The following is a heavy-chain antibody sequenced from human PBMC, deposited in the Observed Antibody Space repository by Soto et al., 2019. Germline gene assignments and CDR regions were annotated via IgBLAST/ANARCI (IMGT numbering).Heavy chain of an antibody. CDR1: GGSISSYY. D-gene: IGHD4-17*01. CDR3: ARLFLTTVSGKHAGFDP. CDR2: IYYSGST. V-gene: IGHV4-59*08. Sequence: PSETLSLTCTVSGGSISSYYWSWIRQPPGKGLEWIGYIYYSGSTNYNPSLKSRVTISVDTSKNQFSLKLSSVTAADTAVYYCARLFLTTVSGKHAGFDPWGQGTLVTVSS. J-gene: IGHJ5*02.